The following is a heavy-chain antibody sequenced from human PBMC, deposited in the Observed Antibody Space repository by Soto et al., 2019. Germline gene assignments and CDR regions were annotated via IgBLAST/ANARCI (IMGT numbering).Heavy chain of an antibody. V-gene: IGHV1-69*04. CDR3: ARDKEISYNILTGYAIYYYYGMDV. CDR2: IIPILGIA. CDR1: GGTFSSYT. J-gene: IGHJ6*02. Sequence: SVKVSCKASGGTFSSYTISWVRQAPGQGLEWMGRIIPILGIANYAQKFQGRVTITADKSTSTAYMELSSLRSEDTAVYYCARDKEISYNILTGYAIYYYYGMDVWG. D-gene: IGHD3-9*01.